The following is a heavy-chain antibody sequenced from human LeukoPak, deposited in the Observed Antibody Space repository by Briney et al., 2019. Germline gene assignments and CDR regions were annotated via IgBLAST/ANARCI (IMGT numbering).Heavy chain of an antibody. D-gene: IGHD5-12*01. CDR3: VRDGGVSGYDLLDY. J-gene: IGHJ4*02. CDR1: GFTFSNYW. CDR2: INQDGSKE. Sequence: GGSLRLSCAASGFTFSNYWMTWVRQAPGKGLEWVAHINQDGSKEYYMDSVKPRFTISRDNAKTSLSLQMNSLRAEDTAVYYCVRDGGVSGYDLLDYWGQGTLVTVSS. V-gene: IGHV3-7*01.